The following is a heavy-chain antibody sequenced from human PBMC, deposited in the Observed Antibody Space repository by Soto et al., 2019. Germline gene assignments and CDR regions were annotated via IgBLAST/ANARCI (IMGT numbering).Heavy chain of an antibody. CDR1: GFTVSNNY. CDR2: TYSGGST. Sequence: EVQLVESGGGLVQPGGSLRLSCAASGFTVSNNYMSWVRQAPGKGLEWVSVTYSGGSTYYADSVKGRFTISRDNYKNTMYLQMNSLRDEDTAVYYCASPYDYYDPTRHWGQGTLVTVSS. J-gene: IGHJ4*02. CDR3: ASPYDYYDPTRH. D-gene: IGHD3-22*01. V-gene: IGHV3-66*01.